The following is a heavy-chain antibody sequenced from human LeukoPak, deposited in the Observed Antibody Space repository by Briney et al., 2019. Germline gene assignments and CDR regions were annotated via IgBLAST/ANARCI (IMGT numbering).Heavy chain of an antibody. CDR2: IYHRGST. CDR3: ARDRSNTVTTGFIDY. V-gene: IGHV4-38-2*01. J-gene: IGHJ4*02. D-gene: IGHD4-17*01. CDR1: GYSISSGYY. Sequence: SETLSHTCAVSGYSISSGYYWGWIRQPPGKGLEWIGSIYHRGSTYYNPSLESRVTISVDTSKNQSSLNLSSVTAADTAVYYCARDRSNTVTTGFIDYWGQGTLVTVSS.